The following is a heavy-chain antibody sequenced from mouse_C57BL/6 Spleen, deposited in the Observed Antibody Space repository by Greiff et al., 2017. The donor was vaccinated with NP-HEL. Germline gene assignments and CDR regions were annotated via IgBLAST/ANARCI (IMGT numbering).Heavy chain of an antibody. J-gene: IGHJ3*01. CDR3: ARDEGLLRYPFAY. D-gene: IGHD1-1*01. CDR1: GFTFSSYA. Sequence: EVQLVESGGGLVKPGGSLKLSCAASGFTFSSYAMSWVRQTPEKRLEWVATISDGGSYTYYPDNVKGRFTISRDNAKNNLYLQMSHLKSEDTAMYYCARDEGLLRYPFAYWGQGTLVTVSA. V-gene: IGHV5-4*01. CDR2: ISDGGSYT.